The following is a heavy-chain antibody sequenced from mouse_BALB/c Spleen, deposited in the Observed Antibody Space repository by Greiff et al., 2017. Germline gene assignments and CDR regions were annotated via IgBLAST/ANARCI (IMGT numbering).Heavy chain of an antibody. V-gene: IGHV2-9*02. Sequence: QVQLKESGPGLVAPSQSLSITCTVSGFSLTSYGVHWVRQPPGKGLEWLGVIWAGGSTNYNSALMSRLSISKDNSKSQVFLKMNILQTDDTAMYYCARDNYGSSNAMDYWGQGTSVTVSS. CDR2: IWAGGST. D-gene: IGHD1-1*01. CDR1: GFSLTSYG. J-gene: IGHJ4*01. CDR3: ARDNYGSSNAMDY.